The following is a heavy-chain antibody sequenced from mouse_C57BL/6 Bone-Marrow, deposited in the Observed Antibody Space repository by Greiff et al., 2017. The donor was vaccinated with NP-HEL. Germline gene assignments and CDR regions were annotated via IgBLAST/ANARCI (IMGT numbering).Heavy chain of an antibody. J-gene: IGHJ1*03. D-gene: IGHD2-1*01. CDR2: INPGSGGT. CDR1: GYAFTNYL. Sequence: VQLQQSGAELVRPGTSVKVSCKASGYAFTNYLIEWVKQRPGQGLEWIGVINPGSGGTNYNEKFKGKATLTADKSSSTAYMQLSSLTSEDSAVYFWARFYGNYEYWYFDVWGTGTTVTVSS. CDR3: ARFYGNYEYWYFDV. V-gene: IGHV1-54*01.